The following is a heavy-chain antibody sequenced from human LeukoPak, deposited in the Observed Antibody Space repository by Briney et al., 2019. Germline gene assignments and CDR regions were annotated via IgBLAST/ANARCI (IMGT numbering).Heavy chain of an antibody. V-gene: IGHV4-59*08. J-gene: IGHJ4*02. D-gene: IGHD3-9*01. CDR2: IYYSGST. CDR3: ARRTDWLTVDY. CDR1: GGSISRYY. Sequence: WETLSLTCTVSGGSISRYYWSWIRQPPGKGLQWIGYIYYSGSTNYNPSLKSRVTISVDTSKNQFSLKLSSVTAADTAVYYCARRTDWLTVDYRGQGTLVTVSS.